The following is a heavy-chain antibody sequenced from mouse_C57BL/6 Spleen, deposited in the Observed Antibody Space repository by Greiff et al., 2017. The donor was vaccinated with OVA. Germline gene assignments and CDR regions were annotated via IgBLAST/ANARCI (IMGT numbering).Heavy chain of an antibody. CDR1: GYTFTSYW. J-gene: IGHJ3*01. V-gene: IGHV1-55*01. D-gene: IGHD2-1*01. Sequence: VQLQQPGAELVKPGASVKMSCKASGYTFTSYWITWVKQRPGQGLEWIGDIYPGSGSTNYNEKFKSKATLTVDTSSSTAYMQLSSLTSEDSAVYYCARGDGNYVAWFAYWGQGTLVTVSA. CDR2: IYPGSGST. CDR3: ARGDGNYVAWFAY.